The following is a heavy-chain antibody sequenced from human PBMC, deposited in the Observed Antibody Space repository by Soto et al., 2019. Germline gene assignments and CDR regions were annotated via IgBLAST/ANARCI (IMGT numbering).Heavy chain of an antibody. J-gene: IGHJ3*02. CDR3: AREGVTHAFDI. Sequence: SETLSLTCAVYGGSFSGYYWSWIRQPPGKGLEWIGEINHSGSTNYNPSLKSRVTISVDTSKNQFSLKLSSVTAADTAVYYCAREGVTHAFDIWGQGTMVTVSS. D-gene: IGHD5-18*01. CDR1: GGSFSGYY. CDR2: INHSGST. V-gene: IGHV4-34*01.